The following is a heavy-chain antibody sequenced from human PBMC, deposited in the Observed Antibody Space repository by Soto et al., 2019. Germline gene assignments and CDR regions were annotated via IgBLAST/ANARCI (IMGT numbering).Heavy chain of an antibody. J-gene: IGHJ6*03. D-gene: IGHD2-2*01. V-gene: IGHV4-34*01. CDR1: GGSCVGYY. Sequence: SETLSVTCAVDGGSCVGYYWSWIRQHPGKGLEWIGEINHSGSTNYNPSLKSRVTISVDTSKNQFSLKLSSVTAADTAVYYCARGRNVVVPAAVYYYYYYMDVWGKGTTVTVSS. CDR3: ARGRNVVVPAAVYYYYYYMDV. CDR2: INHSGST.